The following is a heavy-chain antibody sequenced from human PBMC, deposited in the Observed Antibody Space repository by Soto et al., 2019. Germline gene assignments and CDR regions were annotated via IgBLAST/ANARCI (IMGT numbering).Heavy chain of an antibody. J-gene: IGHJ4*02. D-gene: IGHD3-22*01. CDR2: IYYSGST. Sequence: SETLSLTCTVSGGSISSSSYYWGWIRQPPGKGLEWIGSIYYSGSTYYNTSLKSRVTISVDTSKNQFSLKLSSVTAADTAVYYCARHDGVIVVVITPGSYFDYWGQGTLVTVSS. V-gene: IGHV4-39*01. CDR1: GGSISSSSYY. CDR3: ARHDGVIVVVITPGSYFDY.